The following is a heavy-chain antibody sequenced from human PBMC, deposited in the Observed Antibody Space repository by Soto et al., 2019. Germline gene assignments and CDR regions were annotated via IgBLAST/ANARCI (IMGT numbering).Heavy chain of an antibody. Sequence: PSETLSLTCTVSGGSVNNDNYYWSWIRQPAGKGLEWIGRVYTSGSTNYNPSLKSRVTMSVDTSKNQFSLKLTSVTAADTAVYYCARDTGYSDAFDIWGQGTMGTVSS. J-gene: IGHJ3*02. CDR3: ARDTGYSDAFDI. CDR1: GGSVNNDNYY. V-gene: IGHV4-61*02. CDR2: VYTSGST. D-gene: IGHD3-22*01.